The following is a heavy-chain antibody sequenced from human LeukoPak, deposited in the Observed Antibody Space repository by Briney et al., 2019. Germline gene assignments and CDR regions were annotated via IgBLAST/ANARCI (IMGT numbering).Heavy chain of an antibody. J-gene: IGHJ6*03. CDR1: GGSISSYY. CDR2: IYYSGST. CDR3: ARDGGYCSGVTCYNHYYYMDV. V-gene: IGHV4-59*01. D-gene: IGHD2-15*01. Sequence: SETLSLTCTVSGGSISSYYWSWIRQPPGKGLEWIGYIYYSGSTNYNPSLKSRVTISVDTSKNQFSLKLRSVTAADTAVYYCARDGGYCSGVTCYNHYYYMDVWGKGTTVTISS.